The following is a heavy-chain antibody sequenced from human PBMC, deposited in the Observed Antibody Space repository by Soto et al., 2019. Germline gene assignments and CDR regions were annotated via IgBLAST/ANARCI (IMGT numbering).Heavy chain of an antibody. J-gene: IGHJ4*02. V-gene: IGHV1-2*04. D-gene: IGHD2-15*01. CDR1: GYTFTGYY. CDR2: INPNSGGT. CDR3: ARGGYCSGGSCYYFDY. Sequence: ASVKVSCKASGYTFTGYYMHWVRQAPGQGLEWMGWINPNSGGTNYAQKFQGWVTMTRDTSISTAYMELSRLRSDDTAVYYCARGGYCSGGSCYYFDYWGQGTLVTVSS.